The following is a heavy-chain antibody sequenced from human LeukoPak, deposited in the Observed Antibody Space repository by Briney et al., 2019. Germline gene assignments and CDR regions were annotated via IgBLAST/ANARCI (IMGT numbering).Heavy chain of an antibody. Sequence: SETLSLTCTVSSGSISSGSYYWTWIRPPAGKGLESIGRISTSGSTNYNPSLKNRITISIDTSKNQFSMKLSSVTAADTALYYCARDSTTTWYGQDYWGQGTLVTVSS. J-gene: IGHJ4*02. D-gene: IGHD1-26*01. V-gene: IGHV4-61*02. CDR3: ARDSTTTWYGQDY. CDR2: ISTSGST. CDR1: SGSISSGSYY.